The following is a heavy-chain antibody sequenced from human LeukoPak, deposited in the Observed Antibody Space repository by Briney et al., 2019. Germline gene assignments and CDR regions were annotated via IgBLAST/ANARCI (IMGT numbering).Heavy chain of an antibody. V-gene: IGHV3-21*01. CDR1: GFTFSSYS. CDR2: ISSSSSYI. J-gene: IGHJ4*02. D-gene: IGHD5-18*01. Sequence: PGGSLRLSGAASGFTFSSYSMNWVRQAPGKGLEWVSSISSSSSYIYYADSVKGRFTISRDNAKNSLYLQMNSLRAEDTAVYYCARAAMVPKDFDYWGQGTLVTVSS. CDR3: ARAAMVPKDFDY.